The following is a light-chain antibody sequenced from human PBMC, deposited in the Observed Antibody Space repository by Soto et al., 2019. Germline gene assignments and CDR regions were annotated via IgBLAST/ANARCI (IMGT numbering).Light chain of an antibody. V-gene: IGLV4-60*03. CDR3: ETWDSNTHYVV. CDR1: SGHSSYI. CDR2: LEGSGSY. J-gene: IGLJ2*01. Sequence: QSVLTQSSSASASLGSSVKLTCTLSSGHSSYIIAWHQQQPGKAPRYLMKLEGSGSYNKGSGVPDRFSGSSSGADRYLTISNLQSEDEADYYCETWDSNTHYVVFGGGTKLTVL.